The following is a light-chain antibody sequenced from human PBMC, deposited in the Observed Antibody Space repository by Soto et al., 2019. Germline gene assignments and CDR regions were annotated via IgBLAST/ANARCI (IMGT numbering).Light chain of an antibody. J-gene: IGKJ1*01. V-gene: IGKV1-5*01. CDR3: QQYNNWPPCT. CDR1: QSISSW. CDR2: DAS. Sequence: DIQMTQSPSTLSASVGDRVTITCRASQSISSWLAWYQQKPGKAPKLLIYDASSLESGVPARFSGSGSGTEFTLTISSLQSEDFAVYYCQQYNNWPPCTFGQGTKVDIK.